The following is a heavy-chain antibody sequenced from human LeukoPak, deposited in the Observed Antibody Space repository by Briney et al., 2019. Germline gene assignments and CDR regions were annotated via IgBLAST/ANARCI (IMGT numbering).Heavy chain of an antibody. V-gene: IGHV4-4*07. CDR2: IYTSGST. J-gene: IGHJ6*03. CDR3: ARGRAYYYYMDV. CDR1: GGSISSYY. Sequence: SETLSLTCTVAGGSISSYYGSWVRQPAGKGREWIGGIYTSGSTNYNPSLKSRVTMSVDTSKNQFSLKLSSVTAADTAVYYCARGRAYYYYMDVWGKGTTVTVSS.